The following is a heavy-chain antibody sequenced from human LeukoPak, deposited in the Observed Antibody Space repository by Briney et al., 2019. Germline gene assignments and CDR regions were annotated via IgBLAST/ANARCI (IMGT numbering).Heavy chain of an antibody. J-gene: IGHJ2*01. V-gene: IGHV4-38-2*01. CDR2: IYHSGST. Sequence: SSETLSLTCAVSGYSISSGYFWGWIRQPPGKGLEWIGSIYHSGSTYYNPSLRSRLTISVDTSKSQFSLKLSSVTAADTAVYYCARRRSNWYFDLWGRGTLVTVSS. CDR1: GYSISSGYF. CDR3: ARRRSNWYFDL.